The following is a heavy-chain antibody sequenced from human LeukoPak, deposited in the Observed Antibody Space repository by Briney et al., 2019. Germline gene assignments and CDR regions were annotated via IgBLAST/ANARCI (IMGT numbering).Heavy chain of an antibody. D-gene: IGHD4-23*01. CDR3: ARDLWTYGGNNWFDP. J-gene: IGHJ5*02. V-gene: IGHV3-21*01. CDR2: ISSSSSYI. CDR1: GFTFSSYS. Sequence: GGSPRLSCAASGFTFSSYSMNWVRQAPGKGLEWVSSISSSSSYIYYADSVKGRFTISRDNAKNSLYLQMNSLRAEDTAVYYCARDLWTYGGNNWFDPWGQGTLVTVSS.